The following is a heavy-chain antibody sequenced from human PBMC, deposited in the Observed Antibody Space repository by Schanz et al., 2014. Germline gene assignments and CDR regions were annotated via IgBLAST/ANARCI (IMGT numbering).Heavy chain of an antibody. CDR2: IYSNGST. CDR3: ARELLPPYSYYMDA. V-gene: IGHV3-66*02. D-gene: IGHD2-21*02. J-gene: IGHJ6*03. Sequence: EVHLVESGGGLVQPGGSLRLSCAASGFTVSSNYMSWVRQAPEKGLEWVSLIYSNGSTYYADSVKGRFIISRDKSKNTLCLQMSSLRAEDTAVYYCARELLPPYSYYMDAWGKGTTVTVSS. CDR1: GFTVSSNY.